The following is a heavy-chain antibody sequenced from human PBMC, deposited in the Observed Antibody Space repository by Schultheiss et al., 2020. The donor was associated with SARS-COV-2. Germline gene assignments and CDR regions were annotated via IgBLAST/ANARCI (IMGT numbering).Heavy chain of an antibody. CDR1: GFTFSSYA. CDR2: ISSSSSYI. Sequence: GGSLRLSCAASGFTFSSYAMNWVRQAPGKGLEWVSSISSSSSYIYYADSVKGRFTISRDNAKNSLYLQMNSLRAEDTAVYYCARAGYSYGYYYYYMDVWGKGTTVTVSS. J-gene: IGHJ6*03. D-gene: IGHD5-18*01. CDR3: ARAGYSYGYYYYYMDV. V-gene: IGHV3-21*01.